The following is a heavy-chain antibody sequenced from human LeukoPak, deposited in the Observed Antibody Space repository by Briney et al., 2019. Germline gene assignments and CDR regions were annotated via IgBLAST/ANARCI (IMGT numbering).Heavy chain of an antibody. CDR1: GFTFSNAW. CDR3: TTVPHDYGDEQYMDV. CDR2: IKSKADGGTT. V-gene: IGHV3-15*01. D-gene: IGHD4-17*01. Sequence: PGGSLRLSCAASGFTFSNAWMTWVRQAPGKGLEWVGRIKSKADGGTTDYAAPVKGRFTISRDDSKNTLHLQMNSLKTEDTAVYYCTTVPHDYGDEQYMDVWGKGTTVTISS. J-gene: IGHJ6*03.